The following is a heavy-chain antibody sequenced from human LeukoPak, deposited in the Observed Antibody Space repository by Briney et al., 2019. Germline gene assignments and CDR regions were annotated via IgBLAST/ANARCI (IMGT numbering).Heavy chain of an antibody. V-gene: IGHV1-69*06. CDR1: GGTFSSYA. D-gene: IGHD6-6*01. CDR3: ARDFKIAARPPVDY. J-gene: IGHJ4*02. Sequence: SVKVSCKASGGTFSSYAISWVRQAPGQGLEWMGGIIPIFGTANYAQKFQGRVTITADKSTSTAYMELSSLRSEDTAVYYCARDFKIAARPPVDYWGQGTLVTVSS. CDR2: IIPIFGTA.